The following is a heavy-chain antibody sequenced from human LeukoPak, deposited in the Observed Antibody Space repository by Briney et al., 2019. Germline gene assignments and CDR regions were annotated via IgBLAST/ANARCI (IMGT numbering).Heavy chain of an antibody. J-gene: IGHJ4*02. D-gene: IGHD2-2*01. CDR3: ANDCSSSSCYDY. CDR1: GFTFSYYT. CDR2: ISSNSSYI. Sequence: PGGSLRLSCAASGFTFSYYTMNWVRQAPGKGLEWVSSISSNSSYIYYADSVKGRFTISRDNAKNSLYLQMSSLGAEDTAVYYCANDCSSSSCYDYWGQGTLVTVSS. V-gene: IGHV3-21*01.